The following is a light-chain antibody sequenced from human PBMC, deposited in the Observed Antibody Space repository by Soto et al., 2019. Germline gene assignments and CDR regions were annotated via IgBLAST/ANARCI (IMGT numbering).Light chain of an antibody. V-gene: IGKV3-20*01. CDR2: GAS. Sequence: EIVLTQSPGTLSLSPGERSTLSCRASQSVRNSYLAWYQQKPGQAPRLLIYGASNRATGIPDRFSGSGSGTDFTLTISRLEPEDSAVYYCQQYATSQAFGQGTKVDIK. CDR3: QQYATSQA. CDR1: QSVRNSY. J-gene: IGKJ1*01.